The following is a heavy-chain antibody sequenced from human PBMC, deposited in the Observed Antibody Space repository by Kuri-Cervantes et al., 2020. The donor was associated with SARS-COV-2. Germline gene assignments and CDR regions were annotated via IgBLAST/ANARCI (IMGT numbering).Heavy chain of an antibody. D-gene: IGHD3-3*01. J-gene: IGHJ4*02. Sequence: GGSLRLSCAASGFTFSSYGIHWVRQAPGKGLEWVTFISYDGSSRYYADSVKGRFTISRDNSKNTLWLQMNSLRPDDTAVYYCAREWATIFGVVYDYWGQGTLVTVSS. CDR3: AREWATIFGVVYDY. CDR2: ISYDGSSR. V-gene: IGHV3-30*03. CDR1: GFTFSSYG.